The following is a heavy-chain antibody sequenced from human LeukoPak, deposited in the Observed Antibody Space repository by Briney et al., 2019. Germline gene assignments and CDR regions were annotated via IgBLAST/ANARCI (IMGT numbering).Heavy chain of an antibody. D-gene: IGHD3-10*01. CDR2: INPSGGST. CDR1: GYTFTNYY. CDR3: AAPYYYGSGSYRAFDI. V-gene: IGHV1-46*01. J-gene: IGHJ3*02. Sequence: GASVKVSCKASGYTFTNYYMHWVRQAPGQGLEWMGIINPSGGSTSHTQKFQGRVTLTRDTSTSTVYMELSSLRSEDTAVYYCAAPYYYGSGSYRAFDIWGQGTMVTVSS.